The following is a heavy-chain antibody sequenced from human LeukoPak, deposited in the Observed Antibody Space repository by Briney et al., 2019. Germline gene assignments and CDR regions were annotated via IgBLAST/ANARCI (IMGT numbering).Heavy chain of an antibody. CDR2: ISYDGSNK. D-gene: IGHD2-15*01. CDR3: ARVGCSGGSCYGGYYYYGMDV. J-gene: IGHJ6*02. V-gene: IGHV3-30-3*01. CDR1: GFPFSSYP. Sequence: PGGSLRLSCAASGFPFSSYPMHWVRQAPGKGLEWVAVISYDGSNKYYADSVKGRFTISRDNSKNTLYLQMNSLRAEDTAVYYCARVGCSGGSCYGGYYYYGMDVWGQGTTVTVSS.